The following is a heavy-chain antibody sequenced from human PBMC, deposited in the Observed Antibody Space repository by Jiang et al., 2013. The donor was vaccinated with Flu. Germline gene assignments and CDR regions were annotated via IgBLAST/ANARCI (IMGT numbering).Heavy chain of an antibody. CDR3: ARGPPVYSSSWLDY. Sequence: AQGFTGRFVFSLDTSVSTAYLQISSLKAEDTAVYYCARGPPVYSSSWLDYWGQGTLVTVSS. V-gene: IGHV7-4-1*02. D-gene: IGHD6-13*01. J-gene: IGHJ4*02.